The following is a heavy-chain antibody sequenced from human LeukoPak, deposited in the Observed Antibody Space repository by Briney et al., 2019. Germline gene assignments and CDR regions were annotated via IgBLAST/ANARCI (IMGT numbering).Heavy chain of an antibody. CDR3: ARDAMVRGYYSQNWFDP. CDR2: ISSSSSYI. CDR1: GFTVSSNY. Sequence: PGGSLRLSCAASGFTVSSNYMSWVRQAPGQGLEWVSSISSSSSYIYYADSVKGRFTISRDNAKNSLYLQMNSLRAEDTAVYYCARDAMVRGYYSQNWFDPWGQGTLVTVSS. J-gene: IGHJ5*02. D-gene: IGHD3-10*01. V-gene: IGHV3-21*01.